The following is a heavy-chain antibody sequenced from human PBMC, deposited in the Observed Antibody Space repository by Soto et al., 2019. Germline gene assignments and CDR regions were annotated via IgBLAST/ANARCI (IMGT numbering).Heavy chain of an antibody. CDR2: IHYSGTT. Sequence: SETLSLTCTVSSGSMRNYFWTWIRQPPGKGLEWIGYIHYSGTTSFFPSYNPSLRSRVTISEDTSKNQFSLKLLSVTTADTAVYFCAAGEASSRNLAPYYLDFWGQGTLVTVSS. CDR3: AAGEASSRNLAPYYLDF. V-gene: IGHV4-59*01. J-gene: IGHJ4*02. CDR1: SGSMRNYF. D-gene: IGHD6-13*01.